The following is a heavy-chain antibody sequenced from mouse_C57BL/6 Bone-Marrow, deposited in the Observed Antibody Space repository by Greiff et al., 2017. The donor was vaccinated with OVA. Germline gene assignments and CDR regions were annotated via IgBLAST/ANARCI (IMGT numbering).Heavy chain of an antibody. CDR1: GYTFTDYY. CDR2: INPYNGGT. Sequence: VQLQQSGPVLVKPGASVKMSCKASGYTFTDYYMNWVKQSHGKSLEWIGVINPYNGGTSYKQKFKGKATLTVDKSSSTAYMELNSLTSEDSAVYYCARNSNRAWFAYWGKGALVTVSA. J-gene: IGHJ3*01. CDR3: ARNSNRAWFAY. V-gene: IGHV1-19*01. D-gene: IGHD2-5*01.